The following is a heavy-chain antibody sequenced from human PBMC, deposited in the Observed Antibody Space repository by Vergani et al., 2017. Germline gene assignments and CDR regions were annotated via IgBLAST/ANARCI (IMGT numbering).Heavy chain of an antibody. Sequence: EVQLLESGGGLVQPGGSLRLSCAASGFTFSSYAMSWVRQAPGKGLEWVSAISGSGGSTYYADSVKGRFTISRDTSKNTLYLQMNSLRAEDTAVYYCAKVGSDCSSYYYYMDVWGKGTTVTVSS. CDR2: ISGSGGST. CDR1: GFTFSSYA. V-gene: IGHV3-23*01. D-gene: IGHD2-21*01. CDR3: AKVGSDCSSYYYYMDV. J-gene: IGHJ6*03.